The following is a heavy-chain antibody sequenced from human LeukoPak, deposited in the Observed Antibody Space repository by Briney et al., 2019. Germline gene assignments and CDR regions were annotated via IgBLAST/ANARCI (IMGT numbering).Heavy chain of an antibody. V-gene: IGHV3-23*01. CDR3: AKDFWGWELKYYFEY. CDR2: ISGSGGST. Sequence: GGSLRLSCAASGFTFSSYAMNWVRQAPGKGLEWVSAISGSGGSTYYADSVKGRFTISRDNSKNTLYLQMNSLRAEDTAVYYCAKDFWGWELKYYFEYWGQGTLVTVSS. D-gene: IGHD1-26*01. CDR1: GFTFSSYA. J-gene: IGHJ4*02.